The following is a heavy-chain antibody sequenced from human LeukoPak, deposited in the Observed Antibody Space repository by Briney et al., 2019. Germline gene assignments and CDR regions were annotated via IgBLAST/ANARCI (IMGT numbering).Heavy chain of an antibody. D-gene: IGHD1-26*01. V-gene: IGHV1-2*02. J-gene: IGHJ3*02. CDR1: GYTFTDYY. Sequence: ASVKVSCKTSGYTFTDYYIHWVRQAPGQGLEWMGWINPKSVDTRYAQNFQDSVTMTRDTSITTAYMELSGLRSDDTALYYCARGSEVGGTEKNALDIWGQGTMVTVSS. CDR2: INPKSVDT. CDR3: ARGSEVGGTEKNALDI.